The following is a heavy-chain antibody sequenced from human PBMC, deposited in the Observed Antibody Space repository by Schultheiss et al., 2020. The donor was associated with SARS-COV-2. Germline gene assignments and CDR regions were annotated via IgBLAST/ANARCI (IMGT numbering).Heavy chain of an antibody. V-gene: IGHV3-23*01. D-gene: IGHD2-8*01. Sequence: GGSLRLSCAASGFTFSSYAMSWVRQAPGKGLEWVSAISGSGGSTYYADSVKGRFTISRDNSKNTLYLQMNSLRAEDTAVYYCTRAGYCTNGVCYYYMDVWGKGTTVTVSS. CDR1: GFTFSSYA. J-gene: IGHJ6*03. CDR2: ISGSGGST. CDR3: TRAGYCTNGVCYYYMDV.